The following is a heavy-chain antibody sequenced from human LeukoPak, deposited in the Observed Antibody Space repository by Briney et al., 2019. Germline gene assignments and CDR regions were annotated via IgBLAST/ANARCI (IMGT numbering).Heavy chain of an antibody. Sequence: GASVKVSCKASGYTFTSYDINWVRQATGQGLEWMGWMNPNSGNTGYAQKFQGRVTMTRDTSISTAYMELSSLRSDDTAVYYCARDSRLAIAAAGFPPYFQHWGQGTLVTVSS. D-gene: IGHD6-13*01. CDR3: ARDSRLAIAAAGFPPYFQH. J-gene: IGHJ1*01. V-gene: IGHV1-8*01. CDR2: MNPNSGNT. CDR1: GYTFTSYD.